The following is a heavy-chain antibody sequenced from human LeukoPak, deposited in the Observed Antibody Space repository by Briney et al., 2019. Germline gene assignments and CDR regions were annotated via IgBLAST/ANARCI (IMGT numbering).Heavy chain of an antibody. V-gene: IGHV4-34*01. CDR1: GGSFSGYY. CDR3: ARSSTSCYTFDY. CDR2: INHSGST. J-gene: IGHJ4*02. Sequence: SETLSLTCAVYGGSFSGYYWSWTRQPPGKGLEWIGEINHSGSTNYNPSLKSRVTISVDTSKNQFSLKLSSVTAADTAVYYCARSSTSCYTFDYWGQGTLVTVSS. D-gene: IGHD2-2*01.